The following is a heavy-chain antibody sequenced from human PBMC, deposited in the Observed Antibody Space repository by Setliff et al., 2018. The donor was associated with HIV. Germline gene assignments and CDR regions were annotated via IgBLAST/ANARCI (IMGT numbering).Heavy chain of an antibody. CDR3: VRGVQSPPHYSYYYMDV. Sequence: SVKVSCKASGNTFTKYYMHWVRQAPGQGLEWMGRIIPILGVANYAQRFQGKVTITADKSTSTAYMELTSLRFDDTAMYYCVRGVQSPPHYSYYYMDVWGEGTMVTVSS. J-gene: IGHJ6*03. CDR2: IIPILGVA. CDR1: GNTFTKYY. V-gene: IGHV1-69*04. D-gene: IGHD3-3*01.